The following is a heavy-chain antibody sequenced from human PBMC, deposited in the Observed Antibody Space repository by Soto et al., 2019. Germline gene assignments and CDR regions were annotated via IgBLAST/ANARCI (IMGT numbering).Heavy chain of an antibody. J-gene: IGHJ4*02. V-gene: IGHV4-30-2*01. CDR2: INHSGST. CDR3: ARVGGSYSMCHFDY. Sequence: QLQLQESGSGLVKPSQTLSLTCAVSGGSISSGGYSWSWIRQPPGKGLEWIGEINHSGSTNYNPSLKSRVTISVDTSKNQFSLKLSSVTAADTAVYYCARVGGSYSMCHFDYWGQGTLVTVSS. CDR1: GGSISSGGYS. D-gene: IGHD1-26*01.